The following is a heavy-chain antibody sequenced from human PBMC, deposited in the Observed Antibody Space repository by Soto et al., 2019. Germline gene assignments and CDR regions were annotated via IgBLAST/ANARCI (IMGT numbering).Heavy chain of an antibody. D-gene: IGHD5-18*01. Sequence: GASVKVSCKASGGTFSSYAISWVRQAPGQGLEWMGGIIPIFGTANYAQKFQGRVTMTADESTSTAYMELSSLRSEDTAVYYCATRGHSYGYTFDYWGQGTLVTVSS. J-gene: IGHJ4*02. CDR1: GGTFSSYA. V-gene: IGHV1-69*13. CDR3: ATRGHSYGYTFDY. CDR2: IIPIFGTA.